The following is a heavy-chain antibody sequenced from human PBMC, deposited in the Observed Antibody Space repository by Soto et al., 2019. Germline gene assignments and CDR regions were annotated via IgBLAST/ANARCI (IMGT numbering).Heavy chain of an antibody. J-gene: IGHJ3*02. Sequence: SQTLSLTCAISGDSVSSNSAAWNWIRQSPSRGLEWLGRTYYRSKWYNDYAVSVKSRITINPDTSKNQFSLQLNSVTPEDTAVYYCARATRITMVREVRKDDAFDIWGQGTMVTVSS. D-gene: IGHD3-10*01. CDR1: GDSVSSNSAA. CDR3: ARATRITMVREVRKDDAFDI. V-gene: IGHV6-1*01. CDR2: TYYRSKWYN.